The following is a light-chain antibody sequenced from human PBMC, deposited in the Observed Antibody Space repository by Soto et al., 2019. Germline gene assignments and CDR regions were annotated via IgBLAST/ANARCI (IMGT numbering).Light chain of an antibody. Sequence: QSALTQPASVSGSPVQSITISCTGTSSDLESYNLVTLYQQNPGKAPKLMIYEGSKRPSGVSNRFSGSKSGNMASLTISGLQAEEEADYYCCSYAGSSGYVFGTLTKLTVL. CDR2: EGS. V-gene: IGLV2-23*01. CDR3: CSYAGSSGYV. CDR1: SSDLESYNL. J-gene: IGLJ1*01.